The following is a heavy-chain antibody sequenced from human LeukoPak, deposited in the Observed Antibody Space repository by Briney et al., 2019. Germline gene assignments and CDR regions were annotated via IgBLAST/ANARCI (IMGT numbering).Heavy chain of an antibody. CDR1: GGTFSSYA. CDR3: ARSQRAGDQWSFDY. V-gene: IGHV1-69*13. J-gene: IGHJ4*02. Sequence: ASVKVSCKASGGTFSSYAISWVRQAPGQGLEWMGGIIPIFGTANYAQKFQGRVTITADESTSTAYMELSSPRSEDTAVYYCARSQRAGDQWSFDYWGQGTLVTVSS. CDR2: IIPIFGTA. D-gene: IGHD2-21*02.